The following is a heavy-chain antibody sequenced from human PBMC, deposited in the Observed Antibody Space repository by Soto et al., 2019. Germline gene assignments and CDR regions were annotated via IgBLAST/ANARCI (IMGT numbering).Heavy chain of an antibody. V-gene: IGHV5-51*01. D-gene: IGHD3-9*01. CDR3: ARNSLTGYYNYYYSMDV. CDR1: GYSFSRYW. J-gene: IGHJ6*02. Sequence: ESLKISFKSSGYSFSRYWIAWVRLIPGKGLEWMGSIYPDDSDTKYSPSFQGQVTISADKSISAAYLQWSSLKASDTAIYYCARNSLTGYYNYYYSMDVWGQGTTVTVSS. CDR2: IYPDDSDT.